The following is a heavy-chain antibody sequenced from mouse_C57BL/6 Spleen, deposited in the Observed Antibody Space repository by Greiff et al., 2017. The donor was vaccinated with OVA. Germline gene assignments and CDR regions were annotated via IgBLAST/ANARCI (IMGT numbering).Heavy chain of an antibody. Sequence: EVQLQQSGPELVKPGASVKISFKASGYTFTDYYMNWVKQSHGKSLEWIGDINPNNGGTSYNQKFKGKATLTVDKSSSTAYMELRSLTSEDSAVYYCAREGYIYYYGSRYFDVWGTGTTVTVSS. CDR3: AREGYIYYYGSRYFDV. D-gene: IGHD1-1*01. V-gene: IGHV1-26*01. J-gene: IGHJ1*03. CDR2: INPNNGGT. CDR1: GYTFTDYY.